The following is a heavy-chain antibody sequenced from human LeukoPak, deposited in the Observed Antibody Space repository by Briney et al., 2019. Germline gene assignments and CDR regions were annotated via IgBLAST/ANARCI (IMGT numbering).Heavy chain of an antibody. CDR1: GFTFSSHA. CDR3: AKDWLTIFGVAGPSDAFDI. J-gene: IGHJ3*02. V-gene: IGHV3-23*01. CDR2: ISGSGGST. Sequence: GGSRRLSCEVSGFTFSSHAMGWVRQAPGKGLEWVSAISGSGGSTYYADSVKGRFTISRDNSKNTLYLQMNSLRAEDTAVYYCAKDWLTIFGVAGPSDAFDIWGQGTMVTVSS. D-gene: IGHD3-3*01.